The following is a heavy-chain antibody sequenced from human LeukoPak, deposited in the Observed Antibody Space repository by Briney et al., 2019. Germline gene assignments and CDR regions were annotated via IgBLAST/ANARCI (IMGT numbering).Heavy chain of an antibody. CDR1: GFKFDDYG. J-gene: IGHJ5*02. Sequence: GGSLRLSCAASGFKFDDYGMSWARQAPGKWLEWVCDINWNGAWTGYADSVKGRFTISRDNAKNSLYLQMNSLRAEDTALYYCAGYYYDSSRGFDLWGQGTLVTVSA. D-gene: IGHD3-22*01. CDR2: INWNGAWT. CDR3: AGYYYDSSRGFDL. V-gene: IGHV3-20*04.